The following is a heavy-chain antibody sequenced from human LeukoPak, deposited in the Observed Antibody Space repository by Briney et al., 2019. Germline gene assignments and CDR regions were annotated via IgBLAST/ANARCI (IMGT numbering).Heavy chain of an antibody. CDR1: GFTFSNYA. V-gene: IGHV3-30*04. CDR3: ARAVPSRQAIDY. Sequence: PGGSLRLSCAASGFTFSNYAMHWVRQAPSKGLDWVAVVSFHGTDKFYADSVKGRFTIPRDNSKNTLYLQMNSLIPEDTAVYYCARAVPSRQAIDYWGQGTLVTVSS. J-gene: IGHJ4*02. CDR2: VSFHGTDK.